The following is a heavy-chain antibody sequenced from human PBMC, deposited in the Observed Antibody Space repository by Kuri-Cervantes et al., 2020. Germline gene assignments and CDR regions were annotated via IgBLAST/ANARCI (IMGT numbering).Heavy chain of an antibody. CDR3: ARDPGGMDV. V-gene: IGHV3-30-3*01. J-gene: IGHJ6*02. CDR2: ISSDGSKK. D-gene: IGHD3-10*01. Sequence: GGSLRLSCAASGFSFRSYAMHWVRQPPGKGLEWVAVISSDGSKKYYPDSVKGRFTISRDNSKNTLYLQMNSLRAEDTAVYYCARDPGGMDVWGQGTTVTVSS. CDR1: GFSFRSYA.